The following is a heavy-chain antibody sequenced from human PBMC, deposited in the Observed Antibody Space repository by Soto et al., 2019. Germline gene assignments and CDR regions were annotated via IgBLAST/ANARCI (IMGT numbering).Heavy chain of an antibody. J-gene: IGHJ6*02. V-gene: IGHV4-4*02. CDR2: IYHSGST. D-gene: IGHD3-10*01. CDR1: GGSISSSNW. Sequence: QVQLQESGPGLVKPSGTLSLTCAVSGGSISSSNWWSWVRQPPGKGLEWIGEIYHSGSTNYNPSLKGRATXSXDXXKNQFSLKLSSVTAADTAVYYCARVRGGYSYAMDVWGQGTTVTVSS. CDR3: ARVRGGYSYAMDV.